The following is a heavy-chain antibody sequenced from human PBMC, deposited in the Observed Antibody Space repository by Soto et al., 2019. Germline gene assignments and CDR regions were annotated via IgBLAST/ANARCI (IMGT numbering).Heavy chain of an antibody. Sequence: PGWSRRLSCEVSGFTFSAYWMHWVRQVPGKGLIWVSRISDDGSTTTYADSVKGRFTISRDNAKNTLYLQMNSLRADDTGLYYCTRGPRVSSTGTGAHWGQGTLVTVSS. V-gene: IGHV3-74*01. CDR1: GFTFSAYW. CDR3: TRGPRVSSTGTGAH. J-gene: IGHJ4*02. D-gene: IGHD1-1*01. CDR2: ISDDGSTT.